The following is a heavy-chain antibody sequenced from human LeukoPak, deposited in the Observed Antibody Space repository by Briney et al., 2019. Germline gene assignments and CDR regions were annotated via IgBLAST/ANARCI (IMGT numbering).Heavy chain of an antibody. CDR2: INPSRGST. V-gene: IGHV1-46*01. CDR3: ARCRYELFCNWFAP. Sequence: ASVKVSCKASGYTFTSYYLHWVRQDPGQGLEWMGIINPSRGSTSYAQKFQGRVTMTRDTSTSTVYMEVSSLRSEDTAVYYCARCRYELFCNWFAPWGQGTLVTVSS. D-gene: IGHD1-1*01. CDR1: GYTFTSYY. J-gene: IGHJ5*02.